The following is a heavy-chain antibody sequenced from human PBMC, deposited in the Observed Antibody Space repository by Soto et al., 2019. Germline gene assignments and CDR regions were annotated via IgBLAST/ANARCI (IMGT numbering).Heavy chain of an antibody. Sequence: WETLSLTCTVSGGSISSYYWSWIRQPPGKGLEWIGYIYYTGTTNYNPSLKSRVTISVDTSKDQFSLKLSSVTTADTAVYYCVRRHGLPIDAYYWGQGTLVTVSS. J-gene: IGHJ4*02. V-gene: IGHV4-59*01. CDR3: VRRHGLPIDAYY. CDR2: IYYTGTT. D-gene: IGHD2-21*02. CDR1: GGSISSYY.